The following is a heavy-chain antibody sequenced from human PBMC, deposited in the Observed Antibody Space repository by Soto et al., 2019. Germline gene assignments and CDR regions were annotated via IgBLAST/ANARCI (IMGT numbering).Heavy chain of an antibody. CDR2: IYYSGST. V-gene: IGHV4-31*03. D-gene: IGHD2-21*02. Sequence: SETLSLTCTVSGGSISSGGYYWSWIRQHPGKCLEWIGYIYYSGSTYYNPSLKSRVTISVDTSKNQFSLKLSSVTAADTAVYYCARGNCGGDCYSPHRWFDPWGQGTLVTVYS. CDR1: GGSISSGGYY. CDR3: ARGNCGGDCYSPHRWFDP. J-gene: IGHJ5*02.